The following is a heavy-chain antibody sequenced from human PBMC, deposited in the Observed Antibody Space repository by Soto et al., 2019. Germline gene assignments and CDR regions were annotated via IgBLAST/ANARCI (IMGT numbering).Heavy chain of an antibody. J-gene: IGHJ4*02. CDR2: TYYRSKWYN. V-gene: IGHV6-1*01. CDR3: ARAPGIAVAGTFDY. CDR1: GDSVSSNSAA. Sequence: LSLTCAISGDSVSSNSAAWNWIRQSPSRGLEWLGRTYYRSKWYNDYAVSVKSRITINPDTSKNQFSLQLNSVTPEDTAVYYCARAPGIAVAGTFDYWGQGTLVTVSS. D-gene: IGHD6-19*01.